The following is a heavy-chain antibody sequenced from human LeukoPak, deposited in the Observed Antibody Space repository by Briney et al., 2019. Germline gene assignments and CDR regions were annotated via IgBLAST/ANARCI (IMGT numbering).Heavy chain of an antibody. J-gene: IGHJ6*03. CDR3: ARDEGSSWYYYYYMDV. Sequence: PGGSLRLSCAASGFTFSSYSMNWVRQAPGKGLEWVSSISSSSSYIYYADSVKGRFTISRDNAKNSLYLQMNSLRAEDTAVYYCARDEGSSWYYYYYMDVWGKGTTVTISS. D-gene: IGHD6-13*01. V-gene: IGHV3-21*01. CDR2: ISSSSSYI. CDR1: GFTFSSYS.